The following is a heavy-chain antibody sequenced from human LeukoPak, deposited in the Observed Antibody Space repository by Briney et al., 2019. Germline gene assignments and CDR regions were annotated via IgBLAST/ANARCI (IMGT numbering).Heavy chain of an antibody. Sequence: AASVKVSCKASGYTFTSYDINWVRQATGQGLEWMGWMSPNSGNTGYAQKFQGRVTMTRNTAISTAYMELSSLRSEDTAVYFCVRTPPNWGADYWGQGTLVTISS. CDR1: GYTFTSYD. CDR2: MSPNSGNT. J-gene: IGHJ4*02. CDR3: VRTPPNWGADY. V-gene: IGHV1-8*01. D-gene: IGHD7-27*01.